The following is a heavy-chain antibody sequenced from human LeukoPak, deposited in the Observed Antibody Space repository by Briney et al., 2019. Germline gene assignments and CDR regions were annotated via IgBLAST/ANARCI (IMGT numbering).Heavy chain of an antibody. J-gene: IGHJ6*03. V-gene: IGHV1-18*01. Sequence: ASVKVSCKASGYTFTSYGISWVRQAPGQGLEWMGWTSAYNGNTNYAQKLQGRVTMTTDTSTSTAYMELRSLRSDDTAVYYCAREVYSSSQGYYYYMDVWGKGTTVTVSS. D-gene: IGHD6-13*01. CDR2: TSAYNGNT. CDR3: AREVYSSSQGYYYYMDV. CDR1: GYTFTSYG.